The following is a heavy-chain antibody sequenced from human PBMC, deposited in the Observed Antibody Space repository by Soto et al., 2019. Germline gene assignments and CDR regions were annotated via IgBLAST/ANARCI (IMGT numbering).Heavy chain of an antibody. D-gene: IGHD3-10*01. J-gene: IGHJ4*02. CDR3: ASLPLWFGELSLNY. CDR2: IYYSGST. V-gene: IGHV4-39*01. Sequence: PSETLSLTCTVSGGSISSSSYYWGWIRQPPGKGLEWIGSIYYSGSTYYNPSLKSRVTISVDTSKNQFSLKLSSVTAADTAVYYCASLPLWFGELSLNYWGQGTLVTVSS. CDR1: GGSISSSSYY.